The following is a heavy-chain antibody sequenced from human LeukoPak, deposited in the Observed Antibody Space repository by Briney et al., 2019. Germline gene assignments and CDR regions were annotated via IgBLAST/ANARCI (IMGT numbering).Heavy chain of an antibody. CDR3: AKYVWGSYRLFDY. CDR1: GFTFSSYA. Sequence: QSGGSLRLSCAAFGFTFSSYAMSWVRQAPGKGLEWVSAISGSGGSTYYADSVKGRFTISRDNSKNTLYLQMNSLRAEDTAVYYCAKYVWGSYRLFDYWGQGTLVTVSS. V-gene: IGHV3-23*01. J-gene: IGHJ4*02. CDR2: ISGSGGST. D-gene: IGHD3-16*02.